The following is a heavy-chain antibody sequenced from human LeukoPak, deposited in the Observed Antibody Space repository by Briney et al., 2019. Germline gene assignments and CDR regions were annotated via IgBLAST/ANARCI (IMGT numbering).Heavy chain of an antibody. D-gene: IGHD2-15*01. CDR2: IYYSGST. CDR3: VRDPERYCSGGNCQS. Sequence: SETLSLTCTVSGGSISSYYWSWIRQPPGKGLEWIGYIYYSGSTNYNPSLKSRVTISVDTSKNQFSLKLSSVTAADTAVYYCVRDPERYCSGGNCQSWGQGTLVTVSS. V-gene: IGHV4-59*01. J-gene: IGHJ4*02. CDR1: GGSISSYY.